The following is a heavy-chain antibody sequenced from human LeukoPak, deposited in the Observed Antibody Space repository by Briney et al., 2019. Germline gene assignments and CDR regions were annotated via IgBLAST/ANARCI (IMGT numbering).Heavy chain of an antibody. CDR3: ARYDDISTGRGPYYFDY. D-gene: IGHD3-9*01. Sequence: GGSLRLSCAASGFTFSSYWMSWVRQAPGKGLEWVANIKQDGSEKYYVDSVKGRFTISRDNAKYSLYLQMNSLRAEDTAVYYCARYDDISTGRGPYYFDYWGQGTLVTVSS. CDR1: GFTFSSYW. J-gene: IGHJ4*02. V-gene: IGHV3-7*01. CDR2: IKQDGSEK.